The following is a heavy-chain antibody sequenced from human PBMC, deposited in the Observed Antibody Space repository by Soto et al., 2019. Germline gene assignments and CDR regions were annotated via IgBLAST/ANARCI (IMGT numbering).Heavy chain of an antibody. CDR3: AIDGWAVAEN. V-gene: IGHV3-74*01. D-gene: IGHD6-19*01. CDR1: GFTFSSFY. Sequence: VQLVESGGDLVQPGGSLRLSCAASGFTFSSFYMHWVRQAPGKGLVLVARINRDGSSKNYADSVKGRFTISRDNAKNALYLQMNSLGGDDTAVYYFAIDGWAVAENWGQGTLVTVSS. J-gene: IGHJ4*02. CDR2: INRDGSSK.